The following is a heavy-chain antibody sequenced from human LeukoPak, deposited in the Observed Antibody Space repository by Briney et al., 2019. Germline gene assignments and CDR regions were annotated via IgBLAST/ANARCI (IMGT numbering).Heavy chain of an antibody. CDR1: GGSISSYY. CDR2: IYYSGST. Sequence: SETLSLTCTVSGGSISSYYWSWIRQPPGKGLEWIGYIYYSGSTNYNPSLKSRVTISVDTSKNQFSLKLSSVTAADTAVYHCARVPSGSMITFGDGSEVWGQGTLVTVSS. CDR3: ARVPSGSMITFGDGSEV. D-gene: IGHD3-16*01. J-gene: IGHJ4*02. V-gene: IGHV4-59*01.